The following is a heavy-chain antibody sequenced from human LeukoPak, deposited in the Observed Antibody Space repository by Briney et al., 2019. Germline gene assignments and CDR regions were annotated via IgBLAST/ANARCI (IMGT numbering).Heavy chain of an antibody. CDR3: ATIYGDFSDFDS. D-gene: IGHD4-17*01. J-gene: IGHJ4*02. CDR2: VTHDGRI. V-gene: IGHV4-34*01. Sequence: SETLSLTCAVHGGSFSDSYWNRIRQPPGKGLEWIGEVTHDGRINYNPSLRGRVTISVDTSMNQFSLRLTSVTAADTAVYYCATIYGDFSDFDSWAQGILVTVSS. CDR1: GGSFSDSY.